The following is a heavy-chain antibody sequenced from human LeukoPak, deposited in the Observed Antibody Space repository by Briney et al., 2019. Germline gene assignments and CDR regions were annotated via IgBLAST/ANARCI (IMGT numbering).Heavy chain of an antibody. Sequence: PSETLSLTCTVSGGSISSSSYYWGWIRQPPGKGLEWIGSIYYSGSTYYNPSLKSRVTISVDTSKNQFSLRLSSVTAADTAVYYCARGGGEYYTDVWDKGTTVTVSS. V-gene: IGHV4-39*07. CDR2: IYYSGST. D-gene: IGHD3-16*01. J-gene: IGHJ6*03. CDR1: GGSISSSSYY. CDR3: ARGGGEYYTDV.